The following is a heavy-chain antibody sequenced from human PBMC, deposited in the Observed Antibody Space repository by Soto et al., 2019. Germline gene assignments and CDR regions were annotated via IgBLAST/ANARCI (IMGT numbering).Heavy chain of an antibody. D-gene: IGHD2-2*01. CDR2: INPSGGST. CDR1: GYTFTSYY. CDR3: ARDRKAVPAAMYYFDY. Sequence: ASVKVSCKASGYTFTSYYMHWVRQAPGQGLEWMGIINPSGGSTSYAQKFQGRVTMTRDTSTSTVYMELSRLRSEDTAVYYCARDRKAVPAAMYYFDYWGQGTLVTVSS. V-gene: IGHV1-46*01. J-gene: IGHJ4*02.